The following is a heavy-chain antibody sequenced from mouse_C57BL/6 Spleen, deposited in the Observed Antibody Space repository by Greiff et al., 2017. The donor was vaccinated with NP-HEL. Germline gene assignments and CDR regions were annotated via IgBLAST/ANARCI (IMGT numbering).Heavy chain of an antibody. D-gene: IGHD1-1*01. J-gene: IGHJ1*03. CDR3: ARGASSYSWYFDV. Sequence: EVQLQQSGPELVKPGASVKISCKASGYTFTDYYMNWVKQSHGKSLEWIGDINPNNGGTSYNQKFKGKATLTVDKSSSTAYMELRSLTSEDSAVYYCARGASSYSWYFDVWGTGTTVTVSS. V-gene: IGHV1-26*01. CDR2: INPNNGGT. CDR1: GYTFTDYY.